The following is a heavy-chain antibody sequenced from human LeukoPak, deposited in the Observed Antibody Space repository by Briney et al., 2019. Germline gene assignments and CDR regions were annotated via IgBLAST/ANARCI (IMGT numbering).Heavy chain of an antibody. Sequence: GASVKVSCKASGYTFTGYYMHWVRQAPGQGLEWMGWINPNSGGTNYAQKFQGRVTMTRDTSISTAYMELSRLRSDDTAVYYCARDRKRLYCSGGSCYLWGAYYGMDVWGQGTTVTVSS. V-gene: IGHV1-2*02. CDR1: GYTFTGYY. J-gene: IGHJ6*02. CDR2: INPNSGGT. D-gene: IGHD2-15*01. CDR3: ARDRKRLYCSGGSCYLWGAYYGMDV.